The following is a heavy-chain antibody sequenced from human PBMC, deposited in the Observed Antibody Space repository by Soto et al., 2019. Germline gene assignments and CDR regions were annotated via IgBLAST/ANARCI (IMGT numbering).Heavy chain of an antibody. Sequence: GGSLRLSCAASGFTFSSYSMNWVRQAPGKGLEWVSYISSSSSTIYYADSVKGRFTISRDNAKNSLYLQMNSLRAEDTAVYYCARDSFGYGDASIRYWGQGTLVTVSS. D-gene: IGHD4-17*01. CDR3: ARDSFGYGDASIRY. J-gene: IGHJ4*02. CDR2: ISSSSSTI. V-gene: IGHV3-48*01. CDR1: GFTFSSYS.